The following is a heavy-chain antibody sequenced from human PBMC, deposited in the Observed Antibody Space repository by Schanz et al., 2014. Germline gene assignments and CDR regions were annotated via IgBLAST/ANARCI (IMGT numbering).Heavy chain of an antibody. CDR3: ATGPSGSLDY. CDR1: GGSLSGYF. J-gene: IGHJ4*02. D-gene: IGHD3-10*01. CDR2: IGHSGNT. V-gene: IGHV4-34*01. Sequence: QVQLQQWGAGLLKPSETLSLTCAVYGGSLSGYFWSWIRQPPGKGLEWIGDIGHSGNTKDNPSLKSRVTMSVETSKNQFSLNLSSVTAADTAVYYCATGPSGSLDYWGQGTLVTVSS.